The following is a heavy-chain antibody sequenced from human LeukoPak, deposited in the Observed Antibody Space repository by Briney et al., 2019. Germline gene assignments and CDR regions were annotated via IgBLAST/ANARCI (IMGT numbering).Heavy chain of an antibody. CDR2: IYYSGST. V-gene: IGHV4-59*01. D-gene: IGHD3-22*01. CDR3: ARAIINSDYYDSSGYYHNWFGP. CDR1: GGSISSYY. Sequence: SETLSLTCTVSGGSISSYYWSWIRQPPGKGLEWIGYIYYSGSTNYNPSLKSRVTISVDTSKNQFSLKLSSVTAADTAVYYCARAIINSDYYDSSGYYHNWFGPWGQGTLVTVSS. J-gene: IGHJ5*02.